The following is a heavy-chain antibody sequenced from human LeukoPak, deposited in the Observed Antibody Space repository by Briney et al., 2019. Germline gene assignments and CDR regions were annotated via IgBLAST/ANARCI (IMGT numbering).Heavy chain of an antibody. CDR2: TSNSGSII. D-gene: IGHD3-10*01. CDR3: ARDLSSMVRGVDGFDY. J-gene: IGHJ4*02. V-gene: IGHV3-48*03. Sequence: GGSLRLSCAASGFTFSTYEMNWVRQAPGKGLEWVSYTSNSGSIIRYADSVKGRFTISRDNAKNSVYLQMNSLTAEDTAVYYCARDLSSMVRGVDGFDYWGQGTLVSVSS. CDR1: GFTFSTYE.